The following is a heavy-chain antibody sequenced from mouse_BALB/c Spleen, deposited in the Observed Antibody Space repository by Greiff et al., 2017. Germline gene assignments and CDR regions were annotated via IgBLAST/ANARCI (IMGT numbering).Heavy chain of an antibody. CDR3: AREGGDYGSSYVPLDY. J-gene: IGHJ2*01. D-gene: IGHD1-1*01. CDR1: GFTFSSYG. Sequence: DVMLVESGGGLVQPGGSLKLSCAASGFTFSSYGMSWVRQTPDKRLELVATINSNGGSTYYPDSVKGRFTISRDNAKNTLYLQMSSLKSEDTAMYYCAREGGDYGSSYVPLDYWGQGTTLTVSS. CDR2: INSNGGST. V-gene: IGHV5-6-3*01.